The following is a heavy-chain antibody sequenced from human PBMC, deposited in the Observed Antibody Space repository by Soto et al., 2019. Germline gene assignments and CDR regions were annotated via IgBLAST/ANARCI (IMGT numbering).Heavy chain of an antibody. CDR1: GGSISSYY. CDR2: IYYGGST. D-gene: IGHD5-18*01. J-gene: IGHJ4*02. CDR3: ARGSFGYSYGYDY. V-gene: IGHV4-59*01. Sequence: SETLSLTCTVSGGSISSYYWSWIRQPPGKGLEWIGYIYYGGSTNYNPSLKSRVTISVDTSKNQFSLKLSSVTAADTAVYYCARGSFGYSYGYDYWGQGTLVTVSS.